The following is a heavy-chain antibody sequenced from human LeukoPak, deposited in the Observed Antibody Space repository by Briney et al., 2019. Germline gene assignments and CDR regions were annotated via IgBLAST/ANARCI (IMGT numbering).Heavy chain of an antibody. J-gene: IGHJ3*01. CDR2: IKQDGSEK. D-gene: IGHD3-10*01. CDR1: GFTFSSYG. V-gene: IGHV3-7*01. CDR3: ARRDQYYYGSGSYEEGAFDV. Sequence: GGSLRLSCAASGFTFSSYGMHWVRQAPGKGLEWVANIKQDGSEKYYVDSVKGRFTISRDNAKNSLYLQMNSLRAEDTAVYYCARRDQYYYGSGSYEEGAFDVWGQGTMVTVSS.